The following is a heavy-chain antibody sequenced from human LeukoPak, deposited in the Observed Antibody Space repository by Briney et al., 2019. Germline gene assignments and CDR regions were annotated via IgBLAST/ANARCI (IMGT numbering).Heavy chain of an antibody. CDR2: IYHSGST. CDR3: ARVWSYYYDSSGPHDAFDI. J-gene: IGHJ3*02. Sequence: SETLSLTCAVSGGSIGSGGYSWSWIRQPPGKGLEWIGYIYHSGSTYYNPSLKSRVTISVDRSKNQFSLKLSSVTAADTAVYYCARVWSYYYDSSGPHDAFDIWGQGTMVTVSS. CDR1: GGSIGSGGYS. V-gene: IGHV4-30-2*01. D-gene: IGHD3-22*01.